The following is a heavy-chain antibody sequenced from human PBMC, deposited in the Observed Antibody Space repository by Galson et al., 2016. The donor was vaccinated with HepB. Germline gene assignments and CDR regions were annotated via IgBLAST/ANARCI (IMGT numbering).Heavy chain of an antibody. J-gene: IGHJ4*02. Sequence: SVKVSCKASGYPFSSFDINWVRRATGQGLEWMGWMNTINGKTGYAQKFQGRVTMTRDTSITTAYMELTNLTLEDTAIYYCARVAGRVVEIDNWGQGTLVSVSS. CDR3: ARVAGRVVEIDN. CDR1: GYPFSSFD. D-gene: IGHD5-24*01. CDR2: MNTINGKT. V-gene: IGHV1-8*01.